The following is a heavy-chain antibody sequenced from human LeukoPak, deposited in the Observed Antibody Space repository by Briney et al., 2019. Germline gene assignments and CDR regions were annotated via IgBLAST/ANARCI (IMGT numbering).Heavy chain of an antibody. Sequence: GGSLRLSCAASGFTFSSYEMNWVRQAPGKGLEWISYISNSGSSTFYVDSVKGRFTIARDNARSSLYLQMNSLRADDTAVYYCARDRPDRGYSYGRDFDYWGQGTLVTVSS. D-gene: IGHD5-18*01. CDR2: ISNSGSST. J-gene: IGHJ4*02. CDR3: ARDRPDRGYSYGRDFDY. CDR1: GFTFSSYE. V-gene: IGHV3-48*03.